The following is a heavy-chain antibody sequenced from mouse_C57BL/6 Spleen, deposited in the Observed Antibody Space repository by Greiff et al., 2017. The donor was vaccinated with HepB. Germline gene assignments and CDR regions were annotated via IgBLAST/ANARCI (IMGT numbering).Heavy chain of an antibody. J-gene: IGHJ2*01. CDR2: IHPNSGST. V-gene: IGHV1-64*01. CDR3: AIGDYYGSSYPDY. Sequence: QVQLQQPGAELVKPGASVKLSCKASGYTFTSYWMHWVKQRPGQGLEWIGMIHPNSGSTNYNEKFKSKATLTVDKSSSTAYMQLSSLTSEDSAVYYCAIGDYYGSSYPDYWGHGTTLTVSS. D-gene: IGHD1-1*01. CDR1: GYTFTSYW.